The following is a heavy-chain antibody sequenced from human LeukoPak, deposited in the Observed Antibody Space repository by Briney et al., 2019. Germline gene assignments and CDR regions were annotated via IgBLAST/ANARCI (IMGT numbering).Heavy chain of an antibody. CDR2: ITGSGANT. J-gene: IGHJ5*02. Sequence: PGGSLRLSCAASGFTFSHYAMSWVRQAPGKGLEWVSTITGSGANTYYADSLKGRFTISRDNSKNTLCLQMNSLRVEVTALYYCAKGPFCAGDSYLDWFDPWGQGTLVTVSS. CDR3: AKGPFCAGDSYLDWFDP. V-gene: IGHV3-23*01. D-gene: IGHD2-21*02. CDR1: GFTFSHYA.